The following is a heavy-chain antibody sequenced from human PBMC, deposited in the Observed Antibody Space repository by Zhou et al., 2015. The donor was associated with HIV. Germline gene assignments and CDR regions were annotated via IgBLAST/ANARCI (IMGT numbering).Heavy chain of an antibody. CDR3: ASNYDSSGFEVGGGYYGMDV. Sequence: QVQLVQSGAEVKKPGSSVKVSCKASGGTFSSYAISWVRQAPGQGLEWMGGISPIFGTANYAQKFQGRVTITADRSTNTAYMELSSLRSEDTAVYYCASNYDSSGFEVGGGYYGMDVWGQGP. CDR2: ISPIFGTA. V-gene: IGHV1-69*06. CDR1: GGTFSSYA. J-gene: IGHJ6*02. D-gene: IGHD3-22*01.